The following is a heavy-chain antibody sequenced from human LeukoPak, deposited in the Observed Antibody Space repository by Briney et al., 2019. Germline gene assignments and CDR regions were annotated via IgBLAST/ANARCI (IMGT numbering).Heavy chain of an antibody. CDR1: GFTFSNYW. V-gene: IGHV3-74*01. J-gene: IGHJ4*02. D-gene: IGHD3-22*01. CDR2: IKYDGSAT. CDR3: ARSTYYYDSSGGY. Sequence: GGSLRLSCAASGFTFSNYWMHWIRQVPGKGLVWVSHIKYDGSATNYADSVKGRFTISRDNAKNTLYLQMNSLRAEDTAVYYCARSTYYYDSSGGYWGQGTLVTVSS.